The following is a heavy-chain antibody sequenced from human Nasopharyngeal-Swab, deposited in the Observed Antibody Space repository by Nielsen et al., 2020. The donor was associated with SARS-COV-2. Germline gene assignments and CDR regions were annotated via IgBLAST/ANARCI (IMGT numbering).Heavy chain of an antibody. Sequence: KIYCVAHGFTFSHYHMVRNTQAPGQGVEGDWYIGNKRTTTDSADSVKGRLTISRDNANNLLYLQMSSLRGEERAVYFCAGEKGYQVLLDYYYHGLDVWGHGTAVTVSS. CDR3: AGEKGYQVLLDYYYHGLDV. J-gene: IGHJ6*02. CDR1: GFTFSHYH. V-gene: IGHV3-11*01. CDR2: IGNKRTTT. D-gene: IGHD3-10*01.